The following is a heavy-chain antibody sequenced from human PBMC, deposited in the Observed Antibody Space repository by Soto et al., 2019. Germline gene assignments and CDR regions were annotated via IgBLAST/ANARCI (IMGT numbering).Heavy chain of an antibody. CDR3: AQVFVFMIRECFDY. CDR2: ITGSGDST. D-gene: IGHD3-16*01. CDR1: GFTFSSYA. V-gene: IGHV3-23*01. J-gene: IGHJ4*02. Sequence: EVQLLESGGGLVQPGGSLRLSCAASGFTFSSYAMSWVRQAPGKGLEWVSAITGSGDSTYYADSVKGRFTVSRDNSKNTRYLQMSSQGAEDTAGYYCAQVFVFMIRECFDYWGRGTLVTDTS.